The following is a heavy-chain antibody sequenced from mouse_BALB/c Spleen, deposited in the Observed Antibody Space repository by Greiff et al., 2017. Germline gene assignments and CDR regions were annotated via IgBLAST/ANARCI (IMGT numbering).Heavy chain of an antibody. CDR1: GFTFSSYA. Sequence: EVQGVESGGGLVKPGGSLKLSCAASGFTFSSYAMSWVRQTPEKRLEWVASISSGGSTYYPDSVKGRFTISRDNARNILYLQMSSLRSEDTAMYYCARGEDGYYLAWFAYWGQGTLVTVSA. CDR2: ISSGGST. J-gene: IGHJ3*01. CDR3: ARGEDGYYLAWFAY. V-gene: IGHV5-6-5*01. D-gene: IGHD2-3*01.